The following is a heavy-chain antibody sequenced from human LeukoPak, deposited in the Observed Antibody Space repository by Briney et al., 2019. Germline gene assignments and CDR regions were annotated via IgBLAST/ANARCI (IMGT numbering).Heavy chain of an antibody. V-gene: IGHV3-23*01. CDR3: AKVVLLLTASDAFDF. Sequence: GGSLRLSCAASGFTFSGNAMSWVRQAPGKGLEWVSTISGNYGSTYYADSVKGRFTISRDNFKNTVFLRMNSLRAEDTAVYYCAKVVLLLTASDAFDFWGQGTKVTVSS. CDR1: GFTFSGNA. J-gene: IGHJ3*01. CDR2: ISGNYGST. D-gene: IGHD2-21*02.